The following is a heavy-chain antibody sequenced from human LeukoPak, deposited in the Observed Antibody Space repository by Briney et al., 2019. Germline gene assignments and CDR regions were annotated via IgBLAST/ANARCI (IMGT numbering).Heavy chain of an antibody. CDR1: GFTFSSYW. J-gene: IGHJ6*02. D-gene: IGHD6-13*01. Sequence: GGSLRLSCAASGFTFSSYWMSWVRQAPGKGLEWVANIKQDGSEKYYVDSVKGRFTISRDNAKNSLCLQMNSLRAEDTAVYYCARVGSSWDYGMDVWGQGTTVTVSS. V-gene: IGHV3-7*04. CDR2: IKQDGSEK. CDR3: ARVGSSWDYGMDV.